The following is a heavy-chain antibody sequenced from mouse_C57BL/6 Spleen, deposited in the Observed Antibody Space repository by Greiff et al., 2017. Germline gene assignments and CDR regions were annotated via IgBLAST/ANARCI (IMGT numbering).Heavy chain of an antibody. CDR1: GYSITSGYY. Sequence: EVQLVESGPGLVKPSQSLSLTCSVTGYSITSGYYWNWIRQFPGNKLEWMGYISYDGSNNYNPSLKNRISITRDTSKNQFFLKLNSVTTEDTATYYCARGGGTDWFAYWGQGTLVTVSA. CDR2: ISYDGSN. CDR3: ARGGGTDWFAY. V-gene: IGHV3-6*01. J-gene: IGHJ3*01. D-gene: IGHD3-3*01.